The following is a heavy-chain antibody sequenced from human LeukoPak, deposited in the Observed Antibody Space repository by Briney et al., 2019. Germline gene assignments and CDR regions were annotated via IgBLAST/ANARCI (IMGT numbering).Heavy chain of an antibody. CDR2: ISSSGGTI. CDR3: ARVLRYCSGGNCYSGGLGYMDV. V-gene: IGHV3-11*01. J-gene: IGHJ6*03. Sequence: GGSLRLSCAASGFTFSDYYMSWIRQAPGKGLEWVSYISSSGGTIYYADSVKGRFTISRDNAKNSLFLQMNSLRAEDTAVYYCARVLRYCSGGNCYSGGLGYMDVWGEGTTVTVSS. CDR1: GFTFSDYY. D-gene: IGHD2-15*01.